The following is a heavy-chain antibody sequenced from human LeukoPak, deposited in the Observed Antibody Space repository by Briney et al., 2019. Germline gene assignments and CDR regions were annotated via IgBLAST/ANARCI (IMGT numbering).Heavy chain of an antibody. CDR2: IIGSGGTT. CDR1: GFPFSSYA. V-gene: IGHV3-23*01. J-gene: IGHJ6*02. CDR3: AKSEENYYFYGMDV. Sequence: GGSLRLSCTASGFPFSSYAMNWVRPAPGKGLEWVSIIIGSGGTTYYADSVKGRFTISRDNSKNTLYLQMNSLRAEDTAVYYCAKSEENYYFYGMDVWGQGTTVTVSS.